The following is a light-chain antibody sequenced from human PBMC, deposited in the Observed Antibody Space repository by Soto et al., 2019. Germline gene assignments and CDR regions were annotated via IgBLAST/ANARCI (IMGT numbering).Light chain of an antibody. V-gene: IGLV2-23*01. Sequence: QSALTQPASVSGSPGQSITISCTGTSSDVGSYNLVSWYQQHPGKAPKLMIYDDTKRPSGVSYRFSGSKSGNTASLTISGLQAEDEADYYCCSYAGSNAPVVFGGGTKLTVL. CDR3: CSYAGSNAPVV. J-gene: IGLJ2*01. CDR2: DDT. CDR1: SSDVGSYNL.